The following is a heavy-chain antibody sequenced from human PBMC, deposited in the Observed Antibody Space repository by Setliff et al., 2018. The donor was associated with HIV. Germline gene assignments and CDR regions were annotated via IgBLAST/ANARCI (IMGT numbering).Heavy chain of an antibody. V-gene: IGHV1-24*01. Sequence: WASVKVSCKISGYTLTELSIHWVRQAPGKGLEWMANFDPEDGETFYAQKFQGRLTMTEDTSTDTAYMELSNLRSDDTAMYYCATDPGYSSTWYSESFQHWGQGTVVTVSS. CDR2: FDPEDGET. CDR1: GYTLTELS. CDR3: ATDPGYSSTWYSESFQH. D-gene: IGHD6-13*01. J-gene: IGHJ1*01.